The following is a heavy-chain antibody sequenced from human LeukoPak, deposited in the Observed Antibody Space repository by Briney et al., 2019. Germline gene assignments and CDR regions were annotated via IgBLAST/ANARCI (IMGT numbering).Heavy chain of an antibody. CDR2: ISSRSSDT. Sequence: NPGGSLRLSCAASGFTFSNAWMSWVRQAPGKGLEWVSHISSRSSDTYYADSVKGRFTISRDNSKNTLYLQMNSLRAEDTAVYYCARDFLRANYDFWSGYYPGHFDYWGQGTLVTVSS. CDR1: GFTFSNAW. J-gene: IGHJ4*02. D-gene: IGHD3-3*01. CDR3: ARDFLRANYDFWSGYYPGHFDY. V-gene: IGHV3-11*06.